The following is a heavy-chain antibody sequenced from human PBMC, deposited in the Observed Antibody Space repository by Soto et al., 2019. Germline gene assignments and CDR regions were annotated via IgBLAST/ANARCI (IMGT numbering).Heavy chain of an antibody. V-gene: IGHV3-30*03. Sequence: SLRLSCAASGYTFSSYGMHWVRQAPGKGLEWVAVISYDGSNKYYADSVKGRFTISRDNSKNTLYLQMNSLRAEDTAVYYCARGIAVAGMDVWGQGTTVTVSS. CDR3: ARGIAVAGMDV. CDR1: GYTFSSYG. CDR2: ISYDGSNK. D-gene: IGHD6-19*01. J-gene: IGHJ6*02.